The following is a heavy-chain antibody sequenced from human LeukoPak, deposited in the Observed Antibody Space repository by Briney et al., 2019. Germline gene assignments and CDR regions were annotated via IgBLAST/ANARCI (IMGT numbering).Heavy chain of an antibody. D-gene: IGHD3-16*01. CDR2: IFYSGST. CDR3: ARDPYYGMDV. CDR1: GGSISSYY. Sequence: PSETLSLTCTVSGGSISSYYWSWIRQPPGKGLEWIGYIFYSGSTNYNPSLKSRVTISVDTSKNQFSLMLSSVTAADTAVYFCARDPYYGMDVWGQGTTATVSS. J-gene: IGHJ6*02. V-gene: IGHV4-59*01.